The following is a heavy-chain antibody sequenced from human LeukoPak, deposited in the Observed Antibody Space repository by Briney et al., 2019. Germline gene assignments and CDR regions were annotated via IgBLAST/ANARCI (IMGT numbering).Heavy chain of an antibody. CDR1: GFTFSSYA. J-gene: IGHJ5*02. D-gene: IGHD1-26*01. CDR3: AKEDSGNYNWFDP. Sequence: GGSLRLSCAASGFTFSSYAMHWVRQAPGKGLEWVAVISYDGSNKYYADSVKGRFTISRDNSKNTLYLQMNSLRAEDTAVYYCAKEDSGNYNWFDPWGQGTLVTVSS. CDR2: ISYDGSNK. V-gene: IGHV3-30-3*01.